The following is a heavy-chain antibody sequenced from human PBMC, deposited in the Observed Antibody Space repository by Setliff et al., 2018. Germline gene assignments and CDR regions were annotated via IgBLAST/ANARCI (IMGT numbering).Heavy chain of an antibody. CDR2: IYHSGTA. J-gene: IGHJ4*02. CDR3: AKGGTYRYFDF. V-gene: IGHV4-59*11. Sequence: PSETLSLTCTVSGGSISSHYWSWIRQPPGKGLEWIGYIYHSGTAKYDPSLESRAIMSVDASKNEISLKLKSVTAADTAVYYCAKGGTYRYFDFWGQGALVTVSS. CDR1: GGSISSHY. D-gene: IGHD1-1*01.